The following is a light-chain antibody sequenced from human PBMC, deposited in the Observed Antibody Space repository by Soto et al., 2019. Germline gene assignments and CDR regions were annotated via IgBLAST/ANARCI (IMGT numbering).Light chain of an antibody. Sequence: DIKVTQSQSFLSASVGEAVTLTCRASQGISSDLAWHQQKPGKAPKLLIYAASTLQSGVPLRFSGSGSGTSFTLTIISLQPEEVATYYCQQSYSSLRTFGQGTKVDIK. CDR1: QGISSD. V-gene: IGKV1-9*01. CDR2: AAS. CDR3: QQSYSSLRT. J-gene: IGKJ1*01.